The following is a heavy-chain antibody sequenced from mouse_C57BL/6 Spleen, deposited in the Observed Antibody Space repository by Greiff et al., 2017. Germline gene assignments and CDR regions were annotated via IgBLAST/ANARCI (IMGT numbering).Heavy chain of an antibody. V-gene: IGHV1-64*01. Sequence: QVQLKQPGAELVKPGASVKLSCKASGYTFTSYWMHWVKQRPGQGLEWIGMIHPNSGSTNYNEKFKSKATLTVDKSSSTAYMQLSSLTSEDSAVYYCARELDGYYNYWGQGTTLTVSS. D-gene: IGHD2-3*01. J-gene: IGHJ2*01. CDR3: ARELDGYYNY. CDR2: IHPNSGST. CDR1: GYTFTSYW.